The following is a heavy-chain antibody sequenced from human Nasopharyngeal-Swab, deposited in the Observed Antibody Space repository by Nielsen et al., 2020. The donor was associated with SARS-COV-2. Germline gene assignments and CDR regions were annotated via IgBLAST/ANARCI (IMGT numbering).Heavy chain of an antibody. D-gene: IGHD1-26*01. CDR2: IYPGDSDT. Sequence: GESLKISCQGSGYSFTSYWIGWVRQMPGKGVEWMGIIYPGDSDTRYSPSFQGQVTISADKSISTAYLQWSSLKASDTAMYYCARHAKIDSGITWAGWAPWGKGTTVTVSS. CDR1: GYSFTSYW. V-gene: IGHV5-51*01. J-gene: IGHJ6*04. CDR3: ARHAKIDSGITWAGWAP.